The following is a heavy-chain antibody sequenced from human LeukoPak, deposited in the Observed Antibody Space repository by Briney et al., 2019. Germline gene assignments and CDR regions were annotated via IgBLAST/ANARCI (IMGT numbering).Heavy chain of an antibody. CDR3: ARDGPYYYDSSGYYDAFDI. V-gene: IGHV4-38-2*02. D-gene: IGHD3-22*01. CDR2: IYHSGST. J-gene: IGHJ3*02. Sequence: PSETLSLTCTVSGYSISSGYYWGWIRQPPGKGLEWIGSIYHSGSTYYNPSLKSRVTMSLDTAKNQFSLKLSSVTAADTAVYYCARDGPYYYDSSGYYDAFDIWGQGTMVTVSS. CDR1: GYSISSGYY.